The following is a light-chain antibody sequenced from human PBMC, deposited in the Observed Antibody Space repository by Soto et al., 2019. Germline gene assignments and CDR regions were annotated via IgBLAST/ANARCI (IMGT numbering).Light chain of an antibody. CDR3: QQSYSTPRT. Sequence: ESVLTQSPGTLSLSLGERATLSWRVSQSVSSSYLAWYQQTPGQAPRLLIYGASSTATGIPDRFSGSGSGTDFTLTISILQPEDFATYYWQQSYSTPRTFGQGTKVDIK. J-gene: IGKJ1*01. CDR1: QSVSSSY. V-gene: IGKV3-20*01. CDR2: GAS.